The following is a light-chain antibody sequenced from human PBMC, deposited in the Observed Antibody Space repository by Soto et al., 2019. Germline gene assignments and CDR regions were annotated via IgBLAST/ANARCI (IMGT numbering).Light chain of an antibody. CDR1: SGSIASNY. V-gene: IGLV6-57*04. Sequence: NFMLTQPHSVSESPGKTVTISCTRSSGSIASNYVQWYQQRPGSAPTTVIYEDNQRPSGVPDRFSGSIDSSSNSASLTISGLKTEDEADYYCQSYDSSIVVFGGGNKLTVL. CDR3: QSYDSSIVV. J-gene: IGLJ2*01. CDR2: EDN.